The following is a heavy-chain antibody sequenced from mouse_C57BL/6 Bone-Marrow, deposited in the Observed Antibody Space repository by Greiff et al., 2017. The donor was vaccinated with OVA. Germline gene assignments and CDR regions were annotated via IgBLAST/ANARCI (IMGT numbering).Heavy chain of an antibody. D-gene: IGHD2-4*01. CDR3: IYYDYDVHMDY. CDR2: IRNKANNHAT. Sequence: DVMLVESGGGLVQPGGSMKLSCAASGFTFSDAWMDWVRQSPETGLEWVAEIRNKANNHATYYAESVKGRFTISRDDSKSSVYLQMNSLRAEDTGIYYCIYYDYDVHMDYWGQGTSVTVSS. V-gene: IGHV6-6*01. CDR1: GFTFSDAW. J-gene: IGHJ4*01.